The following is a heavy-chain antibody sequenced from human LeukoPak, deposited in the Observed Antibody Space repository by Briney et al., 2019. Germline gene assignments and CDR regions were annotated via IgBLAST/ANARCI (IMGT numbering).Heavy chain of an antibody. CDR1: GFTFSTYG. J-gene: IGHJ4*02. CDR2: ISGSGGSR. Sequence: GGSLRLSCAASGFTFSTYGMSWVRQAPGKGLEWVSGISGSGGSRFYTDSVKGRFTISRDNSKNTLYLQMNSLRAEDTAVYYCAKLREWELPDLFDYWGQGTLVTVSS. CDR3: AKLREWELPDLFDY. V-gene: IGHV3-23*01. D-gene: IGHD1-26*01.